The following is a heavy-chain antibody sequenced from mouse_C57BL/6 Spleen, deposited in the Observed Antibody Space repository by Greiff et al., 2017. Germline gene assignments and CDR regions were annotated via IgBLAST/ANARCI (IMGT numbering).Heavy chain of an antibody. D-gene: IGHD3-3*01. CDR1: GYTFTDYY. J-gene: IGHJ2*01. CDR3: ARYKGGDPYFDY. V-gene: IGHV1-76*01. CDR2: IYPGSGNT. Sequence: QVQLQQSGAELVRPGASVKLSCKASGYTFTDYYINWVKQRPGQGLEWIARIYPGSGNTYYNEKFKGKATLTAEKSSSTAYMQLSSLTSEDSAVYFCARYKGGDPYFDYWGQGTTLTVSS.